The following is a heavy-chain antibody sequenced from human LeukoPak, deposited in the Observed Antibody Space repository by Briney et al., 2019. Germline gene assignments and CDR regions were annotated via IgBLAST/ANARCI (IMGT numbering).Heavy chain of an antibody. J-gene: IGHJ3*02. CDR3: ARVKGITTRDAFDI. CDR1: GYSISSGYY. Sequence: SETLSLTCTVSGYSISSGYYWGWIRQPPGKGLEWIGSIYHSGSTYYNPSLKSRVTISVDTSKNQFSLKLSSVTAADTAVYYCARVKGITTRDAFDIWGQGTMATVSS. CDR2: IYHSGST. V-gene: IGHV4-38-2*02. D-gene: IGHD3-10*01.